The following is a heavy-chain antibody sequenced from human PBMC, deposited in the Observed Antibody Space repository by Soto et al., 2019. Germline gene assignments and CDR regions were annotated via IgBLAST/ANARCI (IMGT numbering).Heavy chain of an antibody. Sequence: SETLSRTCTVPGGSISSYYWSWIRQPPGKGLEWIGYIYYSGSTNYNPSLKSRVTISVDTSKNQFSLKLSSVTAADTAVYYCARNRGGYDILTGYFPWFDPWGQGTLVTVSS. CDR3: ARNRGGYDILTGYFPWFDP. J-gene: IGHJ5*02. CDR2: IYYSGST. CDR1: GGSISSYY. D-gene: IGHD3-9*01. V-gene: IGHV4-59*01.